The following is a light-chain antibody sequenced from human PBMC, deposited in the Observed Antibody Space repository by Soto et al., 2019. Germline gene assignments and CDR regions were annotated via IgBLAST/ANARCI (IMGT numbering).Light chain of an antibody. J-gene: IGKJ5*01. CDR2: AAS. CDR3: QQYDNLPIT. CDR1: QDIGNS. V-gene: IGKV1-33*01. Sequence: DIQMTQSPSSLSASVGARVPITCQASQDIGNSLNWYQQKPGKAPKLLLSAASNLETGGPSRFSGSGSGTDFAFIISSLQPEDIATYFCQQYDNLPITFGQGTRLEIK.